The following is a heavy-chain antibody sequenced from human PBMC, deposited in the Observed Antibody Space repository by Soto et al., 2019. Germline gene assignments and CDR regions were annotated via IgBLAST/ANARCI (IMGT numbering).Heavy chain of an antibody. D-gene: IGHD3-3*01. Sequence: PSETLSLTCTVSGGSISSGGYYWSWIRQHPGKGLEWIGYIYYSGSTYYNPSLKSRVTISVDTSKNQFSLKLSSVTAADTAVYYCAREGGTFGIFGVVTLYGMDVWGQGTTVTVSS. CDR3: AREGGTFGIFGVVTLYGMDV. CDR2: IYYSGST. V-gene: IGHV4-31*03. J-gene: IGHJ6*02. CDR1: GGSISSGGYY.